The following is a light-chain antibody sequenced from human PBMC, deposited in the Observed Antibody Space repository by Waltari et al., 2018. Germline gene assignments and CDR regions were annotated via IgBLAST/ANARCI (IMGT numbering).Light chain of an antibody. J-gene: IGLJ2*01. V-gene: IGLV1-40*01. CDR3: QSYDNSLTVL. CDR1: SSNIGAGYD. Sequence: QSVLTQPPSVSGAPGQRVTISCTGSSSNIGAGYDVHWYQQLPGRATKLLIYGNTNRPSGVPYRFSGSKSGTSASLAITGLQAEDEADYYCQSYDNSLTVLFGGGTKLTVL. CDR2: GNT.